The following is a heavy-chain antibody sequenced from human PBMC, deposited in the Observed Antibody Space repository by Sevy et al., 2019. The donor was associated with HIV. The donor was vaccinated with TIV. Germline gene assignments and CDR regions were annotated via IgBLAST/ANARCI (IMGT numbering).Heavy chain of an antibody. CDR1: GFTVSSNY. Sequence: GGSLRLSCAASGFTVSSNYMSWVRQAPGKGLEWVSVIYSGGSTYYADSVKGRFTISRDNSKNTMYLQMNSLRAEDTAVYYCARWGLVGASGGDYWGQGTLVTVSS. CDR3: ARWGLVGASGGDY. J-gene: IGHJ4*02. D-gene: IGHD1-26*01. CDR2: IYSGGST. V-gene: IGHV3-53*01.